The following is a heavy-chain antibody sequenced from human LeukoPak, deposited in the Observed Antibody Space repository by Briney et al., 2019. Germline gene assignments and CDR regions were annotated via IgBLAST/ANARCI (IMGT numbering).Heavy chain of an antibody. D-gene: IGHD3-22*01. J-gene: IGHJ5*02. CDR2: IYYSGST. V-gene: IGHV4-59*08. CDR3: ARHRDHYYYNSSGHSNWFDP. CDR1: GGSISSYY. Sequence: SETLSLTCTVSGGSISSYYWSWIRQPPGKGLEWIGYIYYSGSTNYNSSFKSRVTISVDTSKNQFSLKLSSVTAADTAVYYCARHRDHYYYNSSGHSNWFDPWGQGTLVTVSS.